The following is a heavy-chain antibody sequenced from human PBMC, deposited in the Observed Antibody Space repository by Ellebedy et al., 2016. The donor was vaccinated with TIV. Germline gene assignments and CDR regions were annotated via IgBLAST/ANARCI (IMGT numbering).Heavy chain of an antibody. Sequence: GESLKISCAASGFTFSSYAMSWVRQAPGKGLEWVSAISGSGGSTYYADSVKGRFTISRDNSKNSLYLQMNSLRAEDTAVCYCARAARVFGVVITPLFDYWGQGTLVTVSS. V-gene: IGHV3-23*01. CDR3: ARAARVFGVVITPLFDY. CDR1: GFTFSSYA. J-gene: IGHJ4*02. D-gene: IGHD3-3*01. CDR2: ISGSGGST.